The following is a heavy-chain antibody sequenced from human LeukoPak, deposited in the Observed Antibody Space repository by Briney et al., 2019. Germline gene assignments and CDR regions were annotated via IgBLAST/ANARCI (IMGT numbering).Heavy chain of an antibody. J-gene: IGHJ4*02. CDR1: GGSISNGYY. CDR3: AKGESTVTLGY. D-gene: IGHD4-17*01. Sequence: KPSETLSLTCTVSGGSISNGYYWGWIRQPPGKGLEWIGSRYYTGSTHYNPSLYSRVTISLDTSKNQFSLKLTSVTAADTAVYYCAKGESTVTLGYWGQGTLVTVSS. CDR2: RYYTGST. V-gene: IGHV4-38-2*02.